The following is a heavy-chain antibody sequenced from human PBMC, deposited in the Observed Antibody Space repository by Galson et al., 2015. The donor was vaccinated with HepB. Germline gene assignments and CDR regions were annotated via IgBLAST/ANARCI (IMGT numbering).Heavy chain of an antibody. J-gene: IGHJ4*02. D-gene: IGHD5-12*01. Sequence: SVKVSCKASGYTFTGYYMHWVRQAPGQGLEWMGGFDPEDGETIYAQKFQGSVTMTEDTSTDTAYMELSSLRSEDTAVYYCATDLRYSGYDYSDYWGQGTLVTVSS. CDR3: ATDLRYSGYDYSDY. CDR1: GYTFTGYY. V-gene: IGHV1-24*01. CDR2: FDPEDGET.